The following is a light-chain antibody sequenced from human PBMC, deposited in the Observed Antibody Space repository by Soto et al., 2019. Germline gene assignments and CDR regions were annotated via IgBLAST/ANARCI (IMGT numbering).Light chain of an antibody. CDR3: QQYSDSPLT. J-gene: IGKJ4*01. CDR2: GAS. Sequence: EIVLTQSPGTLSLSPGERATLSCRASQTVRTNYLAWFQHKPGQAPRLLIYGASSRATGIPDRFSGSGSGTAFTLTINRLEPEDFAVCFCQQYSDSPLTFGGGTKVEIK. CDR1: QTVRTNY. V-gene: IGKV3-20*01.